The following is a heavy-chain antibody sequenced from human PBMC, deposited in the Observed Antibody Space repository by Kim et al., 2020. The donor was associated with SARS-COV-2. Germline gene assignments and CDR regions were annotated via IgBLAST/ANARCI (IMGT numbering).Heavy chain of an antibody. V-gene: IGHV3-73*01. CDR3: TRRAVGEPYAFDI. Sequence: GGSLRLSCAASGFTFSGSAMHWVRQASGKGLEWVGRIRSKANSYATAYAASVKGRFTISRDDSKNTAYLQMNSLKTEDTAVYYCTRRAVGEPYAFDIWGQGTMVTVSS. D-gene: IGHD3-16*01. J-gene: IGHJ3*02. CDR2: IRSKANSYAT. CDR1: GFTFSGSA.